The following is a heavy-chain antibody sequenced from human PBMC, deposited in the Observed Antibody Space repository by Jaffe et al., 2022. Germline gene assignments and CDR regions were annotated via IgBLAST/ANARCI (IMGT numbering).Heavy chain of an antibody. D-gene: IGHD4-17*01. CDR3: ARELSDYRSLHFDY. V-gene: IGHV4-38-2*02. CDR2: IYHSGST. Sequence: QVQLQESGPGLVKPSETLSLTCAVSGYSISSGYYWGWIRQPPGKGLEWIGSIYHSGSTYYNPSLKSRVTISVDTSKNQFSLKLSSVTAADTAVYYCARELSDYRSLHFDYWGQGTLVTVSS. J-gene: IGHJ4*02. CDR1: GYSISSGYY.